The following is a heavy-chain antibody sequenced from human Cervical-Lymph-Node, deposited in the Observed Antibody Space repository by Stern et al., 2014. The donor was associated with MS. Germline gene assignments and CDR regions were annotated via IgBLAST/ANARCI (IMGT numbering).Heavy chain of an antibody. D-gene: IGHD4-17*01. CDR3: ARQSFGDLFDY. Sequence: QLQLQESGPGLVKPSETLSLTCGVSGGSVSSSVYYWSWIRQPPGKGLEWIGSIHYSGSTYYNAPLQSGFPVPVDTSKNEFSLALSLVTAADTALYFCARQSFGDLFDYWGQGTLVTVSS. J-gene: IGHJ4*02. CDR1: GGSVSSSVYY. CDR2: IHYSGST. V-gene: IGHV4-39*01.